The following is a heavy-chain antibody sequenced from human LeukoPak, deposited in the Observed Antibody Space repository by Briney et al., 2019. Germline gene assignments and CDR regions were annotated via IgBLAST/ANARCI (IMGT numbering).Heavy chain of an antibody. CDR2: IYHSGST. D-gene: IGHD6-19*01. J-gene: IGHJ4*02. V-gene: IGHV4-38-2*02. CDR3: ARAGYSSNLFDY. Sequence: SETLSLTCTVSGYSISSGYYWGWIRQPPGKGLEWIGSIYHSGSTYYNPSLKSRVTISVDTSKNQFSLKLSSVTAADTAVYYCARAGYSSNLFDYWGQGTLVTVSS. CDR1: GYSISSGYY.